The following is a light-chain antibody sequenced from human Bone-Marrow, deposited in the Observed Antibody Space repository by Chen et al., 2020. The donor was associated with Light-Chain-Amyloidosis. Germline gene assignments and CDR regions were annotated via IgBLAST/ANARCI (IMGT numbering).Light chain of an antibody. V-gene: IGLV3-21*02. CDR1: NIGSTS. CDR3: QVWDRSSDRPV. J-gene: IGLJ3*02. Sequence: SYVLTQPSSVSVAPGQTATNACGGNNIGSTSVHWYQQTPGQAPLLVVYDDSDRPSGIPERLSGSNSGNTATLTISRVEAGDEAEYYCQVWDRSSDRPVFGGGTKLTVL. CDR2: DDS.